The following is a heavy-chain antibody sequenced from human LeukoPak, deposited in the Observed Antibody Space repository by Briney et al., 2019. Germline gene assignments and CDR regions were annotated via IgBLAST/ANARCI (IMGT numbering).Heavy chain of an antibody. CDR1: GYRFTSYW. CDR2: IYPGDSDT. CDR3: ARLLGSFYLFDY. J-gene: IGHJ4*02. Sequence: GESLKISFKGSGYRFTSYWIGWVRPMPGKGLEGMGIIYPGDSDTRYSPSFQGQVTISADKSISTAYLQWSSLKASDTAMYYCARLLGSFYLFDYWGQGTLVTVSS. V-gene: IGHV5-51*01. D-gene: IGHD1-26*01.